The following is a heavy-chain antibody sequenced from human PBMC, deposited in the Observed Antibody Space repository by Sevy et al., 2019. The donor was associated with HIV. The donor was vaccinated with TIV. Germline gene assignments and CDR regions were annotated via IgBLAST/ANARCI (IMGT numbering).Heavy chain of an antibody. V-gene: IGHV3-7*03. CDR2: IKQDGSEK. J-gene: IGHJ2*01. Sequence: GGSLRLSCAASGFTFSSYWMSWVRQAPGKGLEWVANIKQDGSEKYYVDSVKGRFTISRDNAKNSLYLQMNSLRAEDTAVYYCARDTVYCSGGSCYYRYFDLWGRGTLVTVSS. CDR1: GFTFSSYW. D-gene: IGHD2-15*01. CDR3: ARDTVYCSGGSCYYRYFDL.